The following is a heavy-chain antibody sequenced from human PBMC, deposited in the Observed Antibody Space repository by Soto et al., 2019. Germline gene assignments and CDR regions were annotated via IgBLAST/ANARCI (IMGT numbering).Heavy chain of an antibody. CDR3: AKAEYGEGTAAD. CDR1: GFTFSSYG. Sequence: QVQLVESGGGVVQPGRSLRLSCAASGFTFSSYGMHWVRQAPGKGLEWVAVISYDGSNKYYADSVKGRFTISRDNSKNTLYLQMNSLSAEDTAVYYCAKAEYGEGTAADWGQGTLVTVSS. CDR2: ISYDGSNK. V-gene: IGHV3-30*18. J-gene: IGHJ4*02. D-gene: IGHD6-13*01.